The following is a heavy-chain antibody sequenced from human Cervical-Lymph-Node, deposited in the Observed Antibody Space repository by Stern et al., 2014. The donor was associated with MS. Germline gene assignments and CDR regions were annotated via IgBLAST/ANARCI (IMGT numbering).Heavy chain of an antibody. D-gene: IGHD4-23*01. Sequence: QVTLRESGPTLVKPTETLRLTCTFSGFSLRTNGVAVGWLRQTPGKALEFLGLIYWDGDKRYNPSLKRRLPITTATSQSQVVLKMTSLDPVDTATYYCVYAPPGGFLEDAFDIWGQGTMVTISS. CDR3: VYAPPGGFLEDAFDI. J-gene: IGHJ3*02. CDR1: GFSLRTNGVA. V-gene: IGHV2-5*02. CDR2: IYWDGDK.